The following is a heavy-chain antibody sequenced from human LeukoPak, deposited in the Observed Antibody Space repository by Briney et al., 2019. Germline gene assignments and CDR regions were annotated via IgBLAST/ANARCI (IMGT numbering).Heavy chain of an antibody. V-gene: IGHV1-18*01. D-gene: IGHD6-13*01. Sequence: ASVKVSCKASGYTFTNYGITWVRQAPGQGLEWMGWISAHNGNTNYAQKLQGRVTMTTDTSTTTAYMELRSLKSDDTAVYYCARIGYNISWDAFDIWGQGTVVTVSS. CDR2: ISAHNGNT. CDR1: GYTFTNYG. CDR3: ARIGYNISWDAFDI. J-gene: IGHJ3*02.